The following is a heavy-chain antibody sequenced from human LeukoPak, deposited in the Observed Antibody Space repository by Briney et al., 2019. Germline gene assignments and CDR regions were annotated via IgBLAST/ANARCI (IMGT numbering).Heavy chain of an antibody. D-gene: IGHD1-26*01. CDR3: ARGFRGARELLFDY. J-gene: IGHJ4*02. CDR1: GRSFSGYY. Sequence: SETLSLTCAVYGRSFSGYYWSWIRQPPGKGLEWIGEINHSGSTNYNPSLKSRVTISVDTSKNQFSLKLSSVTAADTAVHYCARGFRGARELLFDYWGQGTLVTVSS. V-gene: IGHV4-34*01. CDR2: INHSGST.